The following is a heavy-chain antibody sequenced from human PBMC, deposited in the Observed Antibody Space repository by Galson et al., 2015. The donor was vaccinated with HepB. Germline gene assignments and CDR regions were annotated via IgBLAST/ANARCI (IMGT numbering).Heavy chain of an antibody. CDR2: IWYDGSNK. J-gene: IGHJ6*02. CDR1: GFTFSSYG. Sequence: SLRLSCAASGFTFSSYGMHWVRQAPGKGLEWVAVIWYDGSNKYYADSVKGRFTISRDNSKNTLYPQMNSLRAEDTAVYYCARGSYDSSGYYLDYYYYYGMDVWGQGTTVTVSS. V-gene: IGHV3-33*01. D-gene: IGHD3-22*01. CDR3: ARGSYDSSGYYLDYYYYYGMDV.